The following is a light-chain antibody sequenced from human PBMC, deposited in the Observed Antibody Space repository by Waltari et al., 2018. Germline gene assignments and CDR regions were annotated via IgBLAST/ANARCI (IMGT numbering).Light chain of an antibody. CDR1: QSISNW. Sequence: DVHMTQSPSTLSASVGDRVTVTCRASQSISNWLAWYQQKPGKAPKILIYAASTLQSGVPTRFSGSGSGTEFTLTISSLQPDDFATYYCQQYKTHWTFGQGTKVEIK. J-gene: IGKJ1*01. CDR2: AAS. V-gene: IGKV1-5*01. CDR3: QQYKTHWT.